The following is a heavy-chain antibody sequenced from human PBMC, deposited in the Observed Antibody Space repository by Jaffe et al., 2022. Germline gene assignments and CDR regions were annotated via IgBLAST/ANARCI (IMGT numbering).Heavy chain of an antibody. CDR3: ARQDYYGSGSYYYYYYMDV. V-gene: IGHV4-38-2*01. D-gene: IGHD3-10*01. CDR2: IYHSGST. CDR1: GYSISSGYY. Sequence: QVQLQESGPGLVKPSETLSLTCAVSGYSISSGYYWGWIRQPPGKGLEWIGSIYHSGSTYYNPSLKSRVTISVDTSKNQFSLKLSSVTAADTAVYYCARQDYYGSGSYYYYYYMDVWGKGTTVTVSS. J-gene: IGHJ6*03.